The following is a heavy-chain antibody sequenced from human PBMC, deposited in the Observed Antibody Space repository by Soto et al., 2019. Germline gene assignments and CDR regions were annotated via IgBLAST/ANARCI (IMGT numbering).Heavy chain of an antibody. V-gene: IGHV1-2*02. Sequence: ASVNVSCKFSGYTFTGYYIHWVRQGPGQGLEWMGWINPNSGGTNYAQTFQGRVTMTRDTSISTAYMELSRLRSDDTAVYYCARGSGYDLPLSLGCYYGMDVWGQGTTVTVSS. CDR3: ARGSGYDLPLSLGCYYGMDV. D-gene: IGHD5-12*01. CDR2: INPNSGGT. J-gene: IGHJ6*02. CDR1: GYTFTGYY.